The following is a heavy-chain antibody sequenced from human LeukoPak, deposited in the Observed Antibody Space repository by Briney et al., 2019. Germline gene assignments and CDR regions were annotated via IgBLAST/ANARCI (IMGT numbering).Heavy chain of an antibody. V-gene: IGHV3-23*01. Sequence: GGSLRLSCAASGFTFSSYAMSWVRQAPGKGLEWVSAISGSGGSTYYADSVKGRFTISRDNSKNTLYLQMNSLRAEDTAVYYCAKDRSSLLRYFHWLGNYFDYWGQGTLVTVSS. CDR2: ISGSGGST. CDR3: AKDRSSLLRYFHWLGNYFDY. J-gene: IGHJ4*02. CDR1: GFTFSSYA. D-gene: IGHD3-9*01.